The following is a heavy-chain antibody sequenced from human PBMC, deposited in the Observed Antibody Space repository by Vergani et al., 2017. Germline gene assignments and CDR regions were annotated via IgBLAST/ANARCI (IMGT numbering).Heavy chain of an antibody. J-gene: IGHJ4*02. V-gene: IGHV3-49*04. Sequence: EVQLVESGGGLVPPGRSLRLSCAASGFSFGDYAMTWVRQAPGKGLEWVAFIRNKAYGGTTEYAASVKGRFTISRDDSKRLAYLQLSGLKTEDTYVYFCSGGRGYSFGYSDYWGQGTLVTVSS. CDR3: SGGRGYSFGYSDY. CDR2: IRNKAYGGTT. CDR1: GFSFGDYA. D-gene: IGHD5-18*01.